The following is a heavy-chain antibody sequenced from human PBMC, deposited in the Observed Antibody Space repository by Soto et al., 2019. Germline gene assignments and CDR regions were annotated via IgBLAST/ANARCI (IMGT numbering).Heavy chain of an antibody. CDR1: GGSISSGGYY. CDR3: ARDPGPYGSGSYYSSNFNWFDP. Sequence: PSETLSLTCTVSGGSISSGGYYWSWIRQHPGKGLEWIGYIYYSGSTYYNPSLKSRVTISVDTSKNQFSLKLSSVTAADTAVYYCARDPGPYGSGSYYSSNFNWFDPWGQGTLVTVSS. D-gene: IGHD3-10*01. V-gene: IGHV4-31*03. CDR2: IYYSGST. J-gene: IGHJ5*02.